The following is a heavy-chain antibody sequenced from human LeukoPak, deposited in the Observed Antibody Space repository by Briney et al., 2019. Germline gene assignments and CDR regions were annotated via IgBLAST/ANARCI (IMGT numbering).Heavy chain of an antibody. Sequence: SETLSLTCTVSGGSISSYYWSWIRQPPGKGLEWIGYIYYSGSTYYNPSLKSRVTISVDTSKNQFSLKLSSVTAADTAVYYCARDLLRRYCSGGSCYSDYYYGMDVWGQGTMVTVSS. CDR1: GGSISSYY. CDR3: ARDLLRRYCSGGSCYSDYYYGMDV. D-gene: IGHD2-15*01. CDR2: IYYSGST. J-gene: IGHJ6*02. V-gene: IGHV4-59*06.